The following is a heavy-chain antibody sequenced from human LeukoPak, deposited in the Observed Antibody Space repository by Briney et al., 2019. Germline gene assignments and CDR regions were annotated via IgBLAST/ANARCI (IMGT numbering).Heavy chain of an antibody. D-gene: IGHD3-10*01. J-gene: IGHJ4*02. CDR2: IHKDGSST. V-gene: IGHV3-74*01. CDR3: AREAYGSGNYYSDC. Sequence: PGGSLRLSCAASGFTFSSKWMHWVRQAPGKGLVWVSRIHKDGSSTTYADSVKGRFTISRDNAKNTLYLQMNGLRAEDTAMYYCAREAYGSGNYYSDCWGQGTLVTVSS. CDR1: GFTFSSKW.